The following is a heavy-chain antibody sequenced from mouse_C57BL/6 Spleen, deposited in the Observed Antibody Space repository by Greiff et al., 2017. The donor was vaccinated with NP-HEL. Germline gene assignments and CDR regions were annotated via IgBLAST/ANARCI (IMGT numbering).Heavy chain of an antibody. CDR1: GYPFTSYW. V-gene: IGHV1-52*01. D-gene: IGHD2-12*01. J-gene: IGHJ2*01. Sequence: QVQLQQPGAELVRPGSSVQLSCKASGYPFTSYWMHWVKQRPIQGLEWIGNIDPSDSETHYNQKFKDKATLTVDKSSSTAYMQLSSLTSEDSAVYYCARGLLRRGYFDYWGQGTTLTVSS. CDR3: ARGLLRRGYFDY. CDR2: IDPSDSET.